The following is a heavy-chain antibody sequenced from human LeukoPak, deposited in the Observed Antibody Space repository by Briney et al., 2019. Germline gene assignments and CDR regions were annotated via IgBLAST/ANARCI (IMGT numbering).Heavy chain of an antibody. CDR2: LNPKSGDT. CDR1: GYAFTDSYY. D-gene: IGHD2-2*01. J-gene: IGHJ4*02. Sequence: AAVKVSCKASGYAFTDSYYIHWVRQAPGQRLEWMGWLNPKSGDTNYAQKFQGRFTVTRDTSISTPYTEQSRLRSDDTAVYYCARPSSTDYVWGQGTQVTVS. CDR3: ARPSSTDYV. V-gene: IGHV1-2*02.